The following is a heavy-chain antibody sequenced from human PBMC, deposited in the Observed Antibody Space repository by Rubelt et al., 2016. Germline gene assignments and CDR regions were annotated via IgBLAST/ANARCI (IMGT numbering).Heavy chain of an antibody. J-gene: IGHJ4*02. CDR1: GYTFTGYY. V-gene: IGHV1-46*01. CDR2: INPSGGST. CDR3: ARSSGSYEGGLGN. D-gene: IGHD1-26*01. Sequence: GQSGAEVKKPGASVKVSCKASGYTFTGYYMHWVRQAPGQGLEWMGIINPSGGSTSYAQKFQGRVTMTRDTSTSTVYMELSSLRSEDTAVYYCARSSGSYEGGLGNWGQGTLVTVSS.